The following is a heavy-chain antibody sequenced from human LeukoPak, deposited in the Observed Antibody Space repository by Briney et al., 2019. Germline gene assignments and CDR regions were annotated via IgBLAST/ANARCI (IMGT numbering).Heavy chain of an antibody. Sequence: GGSLRLSCAASGFTFSDYWIHWVRQAPGKGLEWVAVISYDGSNKYYADSVKGRFTISRDNSKNTLYLQMNSLRTEDTAVYYCAKGRVGANGYYYYGMDVWGQGTTVTVSS. CDR2: ISYDGSNK. CDR3: AKGRVGANGYYYYGMDV. J-gene: IGHJ6*02. V-gene: IGHV3-30*18. D-gene: IGHD1-26*01. CDR1: GFTFSDYW.